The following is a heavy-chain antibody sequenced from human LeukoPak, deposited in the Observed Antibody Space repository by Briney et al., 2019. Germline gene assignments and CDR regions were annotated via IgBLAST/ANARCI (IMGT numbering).Heavy chain of an antibody. V-gene: IGHV1-69*04. Sequence: ASVKVSCKASGGTFSSYAISWVRQAPGQGLEWMGRIIPILGIANYAQKFQGRVTITADKSTSTAYMELSSLRSEDTAVYYCARDQKVVRGAPPDYWGQGTLVTVSS. CDR2: IIPILGIA. CDR1: GGTFSSYA. D-gene: IGHD3-10*01. J-gene: IGHJ4*02. CDR3: ARDQKVVRGAPPDY.